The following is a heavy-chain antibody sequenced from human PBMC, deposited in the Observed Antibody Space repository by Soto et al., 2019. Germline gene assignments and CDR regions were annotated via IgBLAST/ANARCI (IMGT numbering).Heavy chain of an antibody. CDR2: ISAAGDP. CDR1: GFTFRNYD. J-gene: IGHJ6*02. Sequence: EVQLVESGGGLVRPGGSLRLSCEASGFTFRNYDMHWVRQGTGKGLEWVSGISAAGDPDYADSVEGRFTISRENAQNSFFLQTNSLRVADTAVYYCARTDRDFYGLDVWGQGTTVIVSS. CDR3: ARTDRDFYGLDV. V-gene: IGHV3-13*05.